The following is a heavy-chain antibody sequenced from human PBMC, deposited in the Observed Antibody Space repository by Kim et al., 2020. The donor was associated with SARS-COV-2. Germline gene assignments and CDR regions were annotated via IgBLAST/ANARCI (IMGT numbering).Heavy chain of an antibody. Sequence: GGSLRLSCAASGFTFSSYAMHWVRQAPGKGLEWVAVISYDGSNKYYADSVKGRFTISRDNSKNTLYLQMNSLRAEDTAVYYCARDVFTMVRDPGYGMDVWGQGTTVTVSS. CDR2: ISYDGSNK. CDR1: GFTFSSYA. V-gene: IGHV3-30*04. CDR3: ARDVFTMVRDPGYGMDV. J-gene: IGHJ6*02. D-gene: IGHD3-10*01.